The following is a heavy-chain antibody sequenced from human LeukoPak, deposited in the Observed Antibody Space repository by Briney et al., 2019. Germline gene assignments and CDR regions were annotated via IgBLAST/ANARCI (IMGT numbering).Heavy chain of an antibody. D-gene: IGHD3-22*01. V-gene: IGHV1-18*01. CDR1: GYTFTSYG. J-gene: IGHJ6*03. CDR3: ARDPCDSSGYCPYYYYYMDV. CDR2: ISAYNGNT. Sequence: ASVKVSCKASGYTFTSYGISWVRQAPGQGLEWMGWISAYNGNTNYAQKLQGRVTMTTDTSTSTAYMELRSLRSDDTAVYYCARDPCDSSGYCPYYYYYMDVWGKGTTVTVSS.